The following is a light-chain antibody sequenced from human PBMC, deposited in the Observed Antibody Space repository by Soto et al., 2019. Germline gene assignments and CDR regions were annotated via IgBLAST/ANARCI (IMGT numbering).Light chain of an antibody. CDR1: SGHSSYI. J-gene: IGLJ2*01. V-gene: IGLV4-60*02. CDR3: ETWASNTRV. CDR2: LEGTGGY. Sequence: QLVLTQSSSASASLGSSVKLTCTLSSGHSSYIIAWHQQQPGKAPRYLMKLEGTGGYNKGSGVPDRFSGSSSGTDRYLTISNLQFEDEADYYCETWASNTRVFGGGTKLTVL.